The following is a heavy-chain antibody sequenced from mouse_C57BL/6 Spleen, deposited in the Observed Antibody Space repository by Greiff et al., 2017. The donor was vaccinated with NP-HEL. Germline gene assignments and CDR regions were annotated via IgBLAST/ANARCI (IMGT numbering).Heavy chain of an antibody. V-gene: IGHV1-54*01. J-gene: IGHJ3*01. CDR3: ARYDYDGGAY. CDR1: GYAFTNYL. Sequence: VQLQQSGAELVRPGTSVKVSCKASGYAFTNYLIEWVKQRPGQGLEWIGVINPGSGGTNYNEKFKGKATLTADKSSSTAYMQLSSLTSEDSAVYFCARYDYDGGAYWGQGTLVTVSA. D-gene: IGHD2-4*01. CDR2: INPGSGGT.